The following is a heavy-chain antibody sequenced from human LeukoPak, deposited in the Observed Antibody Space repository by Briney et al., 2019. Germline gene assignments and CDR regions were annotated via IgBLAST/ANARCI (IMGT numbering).Heavy chain of an antibody. CDR2: INPSSGGT. CDR3: TRVCSTSCYDPYYFDY. CDR1: GYSFTGYY. D-gene: IGHD2-2*01. V-gene: IGHV1-2*06. Sequence: GASVKVSCKASGYSFTGYYMHWVRQAPGQGLEWMGRINPSSGGTSYAQKFQGRVTMTRDTSTSTAYMELSRLRSDDTAVYYCTRVCSTSCYDPYYFDYWGQGTLVTVSS. J-gene: IGHJ4*02.